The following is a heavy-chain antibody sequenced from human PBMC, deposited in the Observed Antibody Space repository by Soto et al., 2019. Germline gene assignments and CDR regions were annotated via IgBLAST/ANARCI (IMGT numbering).Heavy chain of an antibody. V-gene: IGHV3-23*01. CDR1: GFTFNSYA. D-gene: IGHD6-13*01. Sequence: EVQLLESGGGLVQPGGSLRLSCAASGFTFNSYAMTWVRQALGKGLEWVSLISGSGDGTYYADSVKGRFTISRDNSKDTLYLQMNSLRVDDTAVYYCAKFRYASSWPDAFDIWGQGTMVTVSS. J-gene: IGHJ3*02. CDR2: ISGSGDGT. CDR3: AKFRYASSWPDAFDI.